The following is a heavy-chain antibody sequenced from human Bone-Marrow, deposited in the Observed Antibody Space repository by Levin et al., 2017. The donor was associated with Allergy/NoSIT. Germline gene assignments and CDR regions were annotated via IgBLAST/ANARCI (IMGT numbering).Heavy chain of an antibody. J-gene: IGHJ5*02. CDR1: GFTFENYA. CDR2: ISSDGGTK. D-gene: IGHD1-26*01. CDR3: TRDQNRNGWDFKWFDP. V-gene: IGHV3-30-3*01. Sequence: PGGSLRLSCAASGFTFENYAFHWVRQTPGKGLEWLAVISSDGGTKDYADFVKGRFTVSRDNSRNTLFLHMDSLRPDDMAVYYCTRDQNRNGWDFKWFDPWGQGVLVTVSS.